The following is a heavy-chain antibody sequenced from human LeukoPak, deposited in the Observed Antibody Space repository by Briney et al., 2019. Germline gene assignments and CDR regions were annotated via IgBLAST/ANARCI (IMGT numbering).Heavy chain of an antibody. D-gene: IGHD3-16*01. J-gene: IGHJ4*02. Sequence: GGSLRLSCAASGFTFSSYAMHWVRQAPGKGLEYVSAISSNGGSTYYANSVKGRFTVSRDSSKNTLYLQMGSLRAEDMAVYYCARDWAAADYWGQGTLVTVSS. CDR3: ARDWAAADY. V-gene: IGHV3-64*01. CDR1: GFTFSSYA. CDR2: ISSNGGST.